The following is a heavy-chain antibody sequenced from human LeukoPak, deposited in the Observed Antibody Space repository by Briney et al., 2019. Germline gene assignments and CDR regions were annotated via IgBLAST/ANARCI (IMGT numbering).Heavy chain of an antibody. Sequence: SETLSLTCTVSGGSISSSSYYWGWIRQPPGKGLEWIGSIYYSGSTYYNPSLKSRVTISVDTSKNQFSLKLSPVIAADTAVYYCARVGVDYSGNIIKYYFDYWGQGTLVTVSS. J-gene: IGHJ4*02. CDR1: GGSISSSSYY. V-gene: IGHV4-39*07. CDR2: IYYSGST. D-gene: IGHD4-23*01. CDR3: ARVGVDYSGNIIKYYFDY.